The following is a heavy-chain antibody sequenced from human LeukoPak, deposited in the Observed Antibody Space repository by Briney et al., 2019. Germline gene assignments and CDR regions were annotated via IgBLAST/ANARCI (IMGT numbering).Heavy chain of an antibody. D-gene: IGHD6-13*01. CDR2: ISSSSSYI. CDR3: AREGYWSTNWYKFGSLLRYFDL. J-gene: IGHJ2*01. CDR1: GFTFSSYS. V-gene: IGHV3-21*01. Sequence: PGGSLRLSCAASGFTFSSYSMNWVRQAPGKGLEWVSSISSSSSYIYYADPVKGRFTISRDNAKNSLYLQMNSLRAEDTAVYYCAREGYWSTNWYKFGSLLRYFDLWGRGTLVTVSS.